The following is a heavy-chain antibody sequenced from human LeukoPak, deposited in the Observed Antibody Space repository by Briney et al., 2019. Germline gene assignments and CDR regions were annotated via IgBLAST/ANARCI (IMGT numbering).Heavy chain of an antibody. CDR3: ASGDYYDSSGYYGWPSEFDY. Sequence: GGSLRLSCAASGFTFSSYGMHWVRQAPGKGLEWVAVIWYDGSNKYYADSVKGRFTISRDNSKNTLYLQMNSLRAEDTAVYYCASGDYYDSSGYYGWPSEFDYWGQGTLVTVSS. V-gene: IGHV3-33*08. D-gene: IGHD3-22*01. CDR2: IWYDGSNK. J-gene: IGHJ4*02. CDR1: GFTFSSYG.